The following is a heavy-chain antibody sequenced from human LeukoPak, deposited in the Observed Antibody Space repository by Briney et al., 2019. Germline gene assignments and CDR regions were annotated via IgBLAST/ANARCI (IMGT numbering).Heavy chain of an antibody. CDR1: GGTFSSYA. V-gene: IGHV1-69*04. Sequence: ASVKVSCTASGGTFSSYAISWVRQAPGQGLEWMGRIIPILGIANYAQKFQGRVTITADKSTSTAYMELSSLRSEDTAVYYCARDPPQSDAFDIWGQGTMVTVSS. J-gene: IGHJ3*02. CDR3: ARDPPQSDAFDI. CDR2: IIPILGIA.